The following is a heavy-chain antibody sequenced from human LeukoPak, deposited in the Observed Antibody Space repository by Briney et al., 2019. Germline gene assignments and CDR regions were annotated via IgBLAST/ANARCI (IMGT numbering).Heavy chain of an antibody. CDR3: ARDSGYYYGSGIPGKPKFDY. CDR1: GYTFTSYG. V-gene: IGHV1-18*01. J-gene: IGHJ4*02. CDR2: ISAYNGNT. Sequence: ASVKVSCKASGYTFTSYGISWVRQAPGQGLEWMGWISAYNGNTNYAQKLRGRVTMTTDTSTSTAYMELRSLRSDDTAMYYCARDSGYYYGSGIPGKPKFDYWGQGTLVTVSS. D-gene: IGHD3-10*01.